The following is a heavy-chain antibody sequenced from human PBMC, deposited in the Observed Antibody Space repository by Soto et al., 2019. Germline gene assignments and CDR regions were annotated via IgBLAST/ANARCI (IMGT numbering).Heavy chain of an antibody. CDR3: AGNVDTARAYYFDY. Sequence: PSETLSLTCTVSGGSISSYYWSWIRQPPGKGLEWIGYIYYNGNTNYNPSLRSRVTISVDTSKNQFSLKVTSVAAADTAVYYCAGNVDTARAYYFDYWGQGTLVTVSS. V-gene: IGHV4-59*01. CDR1: GGSISSYY. D-gene: IGHD5-18*01. J-gene: IGHJ4*02. CDR2: IYYNGNT.